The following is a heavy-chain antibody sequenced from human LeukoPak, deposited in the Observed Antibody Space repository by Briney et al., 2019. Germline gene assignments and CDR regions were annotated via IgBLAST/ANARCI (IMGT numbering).Heavy chain of an antibody. CDR2: INPGNGNT. D-gene: IGHD3-16*01. V-gene: IGHV1-3*01. CDR1: GYSFTNYA. J-gene: IGHJ4*02. CDR3: ARAPGGDY. Sequence: GASVKVSCKASGYSFTNYAIHWVRQAPGQRLEWMGWINPGNGNTKYSQKFQGRVTITRDTSASTVYMDVSSLRSEDTAVYYCARAPGGDYWGQGTLVTV.